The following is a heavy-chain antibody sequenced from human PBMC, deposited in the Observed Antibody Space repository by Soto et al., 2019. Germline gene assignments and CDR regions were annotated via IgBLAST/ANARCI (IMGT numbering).Heavy chain of an antibody. Sequence: PSETLSLTCTVSGGSXSSSSYYWGWIRQPPGKGLEWIGSIYYSGSTYYNPSLKSRVTISVDTSKNQFTLKLSSVTAADTAVYYCARHKGGSYHPPHFDYWGQGTLVTVSS. V-gene: IGHV4-39*01. D-gene: IGHD1-26*01. CDR1: GGSXSSSSYY. J-gene: IGHJ4*02. CDR2: IYYSGST. CDR3: ARHKGGSYHPPHFDY.